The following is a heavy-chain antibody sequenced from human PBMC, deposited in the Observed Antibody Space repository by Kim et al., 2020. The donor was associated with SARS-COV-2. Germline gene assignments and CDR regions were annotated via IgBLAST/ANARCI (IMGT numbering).Heavy chain of an antibody. V-gene: IGHV1-58*01. CDR3: AADRSHSSSWYSGYYYYSGMEV. J-gene: IGHJ6*02. D-gene: IGHD6-13*01. Sequence: SVKVSCKASGFTFTSSAVQWVRQARGQRLEWIGWIVVGSGNTNYAQKFQERVTITRDISTSTAYMEMSSLRSEDTAVYYFAADRSHSSSWYSGYYYYSGMEVWGQGNTRPVSS. CDR2: IVVGSGNT. CDR1: GFTFTSSA.